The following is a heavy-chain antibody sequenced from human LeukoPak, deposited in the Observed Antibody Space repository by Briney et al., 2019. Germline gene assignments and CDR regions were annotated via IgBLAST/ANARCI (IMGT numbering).Heavy chain of an antibody. CDR2: ISSSSSYI. V-gene: IGHV3-21*01. J-gene: IGHJ3*02. D-gene: IGHD6-19*01. CDR1: GFTFSSYS. CDR3: ARFGTYSSGWYGAFDI. Sequence: GGSLRLSCAASGFTFSSYSMNWVRQAPGKGLEWVSSISSSSSYIYYADSVKGRLTISRDNAKNSLYLQMNSLRAEDTAVYYCARFGTYSSGWYGAFDIWGQGTMVTVSS.